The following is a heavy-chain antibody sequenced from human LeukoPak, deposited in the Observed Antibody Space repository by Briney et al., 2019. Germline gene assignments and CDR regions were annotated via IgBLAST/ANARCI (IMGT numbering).Heavy chain of an antibody. J-gene: IGHJ4*02. CDR3: ARDSGDGYNWSFDY. CDR2: INHSGST. CDR1: GGSFSGYY. V-gene: IGHV4-34*01. D-gene: IGHD5-24*01. Sequence: SETLSLTCAVYGGSFSGYYWSWIRQPPGKGLEWIGEINHSGSTNYNPSLKSRVTISVDTSKNQFSLKLSSMTAADTAVYYCARDSGDGYNWSFDYWGQGTLVTVSS.